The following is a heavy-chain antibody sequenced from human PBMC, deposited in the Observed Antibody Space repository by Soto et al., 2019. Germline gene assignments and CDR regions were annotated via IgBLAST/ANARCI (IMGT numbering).Heavy chain of an antibody. CDR3: ARDQGSDY. Sequence: QVQLVESGGGVVQPGRSMRLSCAASEFTFSSYAMHWVRQAPGKGLEWVAVISYDGSNKYYADSVKGRFTISRDNSKNTLYLQMNSLRAEDTAVYYCARDQGSDYWGQGTLVTVSS. CDR2: ISYDGSNK. CDR1: EFTFSSYA. J-gene: IGHJ4*02. D-gene: IGHD6-13*01. V-gene: IGHV3-30-3*01.